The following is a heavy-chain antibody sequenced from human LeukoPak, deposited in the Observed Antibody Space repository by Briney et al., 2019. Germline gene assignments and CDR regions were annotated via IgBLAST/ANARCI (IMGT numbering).Heavy chain of an antibody. CDR3: AKHFCTGLDCSLFDS. D-gene: IGHD3/OR15-3a*01. CDR1: GFTMSHYG. J-gene: IGHJ4*02. V-gene: IGHV3-23*01. CDR2: IRSAVETT. Sequence: GGSLRLSCAASGFTMSHYGVSWVRQAPGKGLEWISGIRSAVETTHYADSVKGRFIISRDDSKNALSLQLNSLRPEDTALYYCAKHFCTGLDCSLFDSWGQGTLVTVSS.